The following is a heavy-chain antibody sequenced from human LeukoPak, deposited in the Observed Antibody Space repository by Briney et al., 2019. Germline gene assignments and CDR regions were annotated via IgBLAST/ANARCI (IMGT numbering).Heavy chain of an antibody. D-gene: IGHD6-13*01. CDR2: IITIFGTA. J-gene: IGHJ3*02. CDR3: ASLPDSTNAFDI. V-gene: IGHV1-69*05. CDR1: GGTFSSDA. Sequence: SVKLSCKLSGGTFSSDATSWVRPAPGQGRGWMGKIITIFGTANYARTFQGRATIPTDESTSTAYVELICLRSEDTAVYYCASLPDSTNAFDIGGQKTMVTVSS.